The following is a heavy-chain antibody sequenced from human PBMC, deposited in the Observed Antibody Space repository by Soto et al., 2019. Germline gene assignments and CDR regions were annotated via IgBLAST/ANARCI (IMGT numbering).Heavy chain of an antibody. CDR3: TRVLLGGYYGSDFDC. V-gene: IGHV3-21*01. CDR2: ISSGSSFI. CDR1: GFRFSSYG. Sequence: EVLLVGSGGGPVKPGGSLRLSCTASGFRFSSYGMNWVRQAPGKGLEWVSSISSGSSFIYYADSVKGRFTISRDNAKNSLYLQMNSLRADDTAIYYCTRVLLGGYYGSDFDCWGQGTQVTVSS. D-gene: IGHD1-26*01. J-gene: IGHJ4*02.